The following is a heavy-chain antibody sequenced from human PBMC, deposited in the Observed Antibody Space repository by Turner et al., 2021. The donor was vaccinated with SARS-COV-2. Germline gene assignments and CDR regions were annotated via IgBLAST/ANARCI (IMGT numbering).Heavy chain of an antibody. CDR1: GFTFSSYS. J-gene: IGHJ4*02. V-gene: IGHV3-21*01. CDR3: ARSPTAPGYYYDSSGYYTPYYFDY. CDR2: ISSSSSYI. D-gene: IGHD3-22*01. Sequence: EVQLVVSGGGLVKSGGSLRLSCAASGFTFSSYSMNWVRQAPGKGLGWVSSISSSSSYIYYADSVKGRFTISRDNAKNSLYLQMNSLRAEDTAVYYCARSPTAPGYYYDSSGYYTPYYFDYWGQGTLVTVSS.